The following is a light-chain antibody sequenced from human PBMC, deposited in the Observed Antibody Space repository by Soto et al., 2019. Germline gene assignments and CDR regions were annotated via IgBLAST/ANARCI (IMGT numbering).Light chain of an antibody. Sequence: QPVLTQPASVSGSPGQSITISCTGTSSDVGSYNLVSWYQHHPGKAPKLMIYEVSKRPSGVSNRFSGSKSGNTASLTISGLQDEDEADYYCCSYAGSSTFPYVFGTGTKLTVL. J-gene: IGLJ1*01. CDR3: CSYAGSSTFPYV. CDR2: EVS. V-gene: IGLV2-23*02. CDR1: SSDVGSYNL.